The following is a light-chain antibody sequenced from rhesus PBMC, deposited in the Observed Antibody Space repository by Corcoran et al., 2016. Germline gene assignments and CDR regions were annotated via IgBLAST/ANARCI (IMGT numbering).Light chain of an antibody. J-gene: IGLJ6*01. CDR1: SSDIGHNNF. V-gene: IGLV2-32*02. CDR2: EVS. Sequence: QAALTQPRSVSGSPGQSVTISCTGASSDIGHNNFVSWYQEHPGTAPKLMIYEVSKRPSGVSDRFSGSKSDNTASLTISGLQAEDEADYYCSSYGGSNTFVFGSGTKLTVL. CDR3: SSYGGSNTFV.